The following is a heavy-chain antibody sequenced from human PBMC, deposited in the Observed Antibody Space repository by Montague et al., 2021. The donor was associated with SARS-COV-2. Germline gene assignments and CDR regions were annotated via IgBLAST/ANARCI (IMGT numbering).Heavy chain of an antibody. V-gene: IGHV4-4*02. Sequence: SETLSLTCAVSGDSINSEHWWSWVRQPPGKGLEWIGYIYHSGNTKYNPSLKSRVSISADTSRNQFSLRLSSVTAADTAVYYCAREYRIELWQTNWYFGLWGRGTLVTVSS. CDR3: AREYRIELWQTNWYFGL. D-gene: IGHD5-18*01. J-gene: IGHJ2*01. CDR1: GDSINSEHW. CDR2: IYHSGNT.